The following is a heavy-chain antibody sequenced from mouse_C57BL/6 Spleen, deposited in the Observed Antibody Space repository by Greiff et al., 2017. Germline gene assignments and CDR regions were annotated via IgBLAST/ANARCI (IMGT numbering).Heavy chain of an antibody. CDR2: IYPGDGDT. V-gene: IGHV1-82*01. D-gene: IGHD1-1*01. CDR1: GYAFSSSW. J-gene: IGHJ3*01. Sequence: LVESGPELVQPGASVKISCKASGYAFSSSWMNWVKQRPGKGLEWIGRIYPGDGDTNYNGKFKGKATLTADKSSSTAYMQLSSLTSEDSAVYFCARDYYGSSSWFAYWGQGTLVTVSA. CDR3: ARDYYGSSSWFAY.